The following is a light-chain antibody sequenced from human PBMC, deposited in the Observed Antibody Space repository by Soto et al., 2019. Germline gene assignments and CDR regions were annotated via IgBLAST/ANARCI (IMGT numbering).Light chain of an antibody. CDR3: GTWDSCLSAYV. Sequence: QSVLTQPPSVSAAPGQKVTISCSGSSSNIGSNYVSWYQQLPGTAPKLLIYDNNKQPSGIPDRFSGSKSGTSATLGITGLQAGDEADYYCGTWDSCLSAYVFGTGTKVTVL. J-gene: IGLJ1*01. CDR1: SSNIGSNY. CDR2: DNN. V-gene: IGLV1-51*01.